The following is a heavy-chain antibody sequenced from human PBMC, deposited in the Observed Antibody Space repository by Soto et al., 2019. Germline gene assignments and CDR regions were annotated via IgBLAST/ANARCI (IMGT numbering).Heavy chain of an antibody. D-gene: IGHD6-19*01. J-gene: IGHJ5*02. Sequence: QVHLVQSGAEVKKPGASVKVSCKASGYTFPSYGISWIRQAPGQGLVWMGWISAHNGHTKYTQNFQGRVTMTTHISTSTAHMELRGLRSDDTAGYYCARDGGGWRDPWGQGTLVTVSS. CDR1: GYTFPSYG. CDR3: ARDGGGWRDP. V-gene: IGHV1-18*01. CDR2: ISAHNGHT.